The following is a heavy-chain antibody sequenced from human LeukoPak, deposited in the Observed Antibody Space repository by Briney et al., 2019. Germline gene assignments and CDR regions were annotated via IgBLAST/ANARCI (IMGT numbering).Heavy chain of an antibody. CDR2: IKQDGSEK. D-gene: IGHD3-10*01. CDR1: GFTFSSYA. CDR3: ARDLGSGVPNPSGQDY. Sequence: TGGSLRLSCAASGFTFSSYAMHWVRQAPGKGLEWVANIKQDGSEKYYVDSVKGRFTISRDNAKNSLYLQMNSLRAEDTAVYYCARDLGSGVPNPSGQDYWGQGTLVTVSS. V-gene: IGHV3-7*01. J-gene: IGHJ4*02.